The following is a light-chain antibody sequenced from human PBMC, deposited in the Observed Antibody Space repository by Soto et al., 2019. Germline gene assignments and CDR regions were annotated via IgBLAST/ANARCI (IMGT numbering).Light chain of an antibody. CDR1: QSVSSY. V-gene: IGKV3-11*01. Sequence: DIVMTQSPLSLPVTPGEPATLSCRASQSVSSYLAWYQQKPGQTPRILIYDASNRATGTPARFSGSGSGTDFTLNISSLEPEDSVVYYCQQRANRITFGQGTRLEIK. J-gene: IGKJ5*01. CDR2: DAS. CDR3: QQRANRIT.